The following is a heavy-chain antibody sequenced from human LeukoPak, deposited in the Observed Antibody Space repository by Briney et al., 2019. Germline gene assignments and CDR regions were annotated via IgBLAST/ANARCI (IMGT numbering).Heavy chain of an antibody. CDR3: ARVDGGSYLKRGGYYFDY. Sequence: PGGSLRLSCAASGFTVSSNYMSWVRQAPGKGLEWVSVIYSGGSTYYADSVKGRFTISRDNSKNTLYLQMNSLRAEDTAVYYCARVDGGSYLKRGGYYFDYWGQGTLVTVSS. D-gene: IGHD1-26*01. CDR2: IYSGGST. V-gene: IGHV3-66*02. J-gene: IGHJ4*02. CDR1: GFTVSSNY.